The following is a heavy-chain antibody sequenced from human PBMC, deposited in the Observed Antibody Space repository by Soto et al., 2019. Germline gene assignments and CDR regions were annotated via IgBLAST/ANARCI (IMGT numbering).Heavy chain of an antibody. CDR3: ERESSSQHFDY. D-gene: IGHD6-6*01. CDR2: IYYSGST. V-gene: IGHV4-59*01. CDR1: GGSISSYY. Sequence: PSETLSLTCTVSGGSISSYYWSWIRQPPGKGLEWIGYIYYSGSTNYNPSLKSRVTISVDTSKNQFSLKLSSVTAADTAVYYCERESSSQHFDYWGQGTLVTVSS. J-gene: IGHJ4*02.